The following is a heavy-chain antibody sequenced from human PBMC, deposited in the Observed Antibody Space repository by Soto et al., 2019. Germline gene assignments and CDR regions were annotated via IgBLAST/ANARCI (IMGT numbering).Heavy chain of an antibody. CDR1: GGTFSSYT. CDR3: ARDLLEGSSTSPPFDY. D-gene: IGHD2-2*01. J-gene: IGHJ4*02. V-gene: IGHV1-69*08. Sequence: QVQLVQSGAEVKKPGSSVKVSCKASGGTFSSYTISWVRQAPGQGLEWMGRIIPILGIANYAQKFQGRVTITADKSTSTAYMELSSLRSEDTAVYYCARDLLEGSSTSPPFDYWGQGTLVTVSS. CDR2: IIPILGIA.